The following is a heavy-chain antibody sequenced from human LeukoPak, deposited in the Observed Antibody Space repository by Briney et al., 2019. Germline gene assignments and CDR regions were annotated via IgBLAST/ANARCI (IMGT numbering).Heavy chain of an antibody. V-gene: IGHV1-2*04. D-gene: IGHD6-13*01. J-gene: IGHJ4*02. CDR1: GYTFTGYY. Sequence: GASVKVSCKASGYTFTGYYMHWVRQAPGQGLEWMGWINPNCGGTNYAQKFQGWVTMTRDTSISTAYMELSRLRSDDTAVYYCARGVGIAAAGTLDYWGQGTLVTVSS. CDR3: ARGVGIAAAGTLDY. CDR2: INPNCGGT.